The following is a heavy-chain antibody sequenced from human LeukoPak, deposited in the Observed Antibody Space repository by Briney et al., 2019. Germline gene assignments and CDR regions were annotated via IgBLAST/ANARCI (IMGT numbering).Heavy chain of an antibody. CDR3: ASFSPVGALRPF. CDR1: GFTFSSYW. J-gene: IGHJ4*02. V-gene: IGHV3-7*01. D-gene: IGHD1-26*01. CDR2: IKQDGSEK. Sequence: GGSLRLSCAASGFTFSSYWMSWVRQAPGKGLEWVANIKQDGSEKYYVDSVKGRFTISRDNAKNSLCLQMNSLRAEDTAVYYCASFSPVGALRPFWGQGTLVTVSS.